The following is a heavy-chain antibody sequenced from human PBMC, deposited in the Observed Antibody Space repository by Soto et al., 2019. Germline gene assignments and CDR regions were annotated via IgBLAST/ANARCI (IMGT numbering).Heavy chain of an antibody. CDR1: GYTFSSYD. CDR2: VNPDSGNT. Sequence: GASVKVSCKASGYTFSSYDINWVRQAPGQGLEWMGWVNPDSGNTDYAQKFQGRVTMTRDFFKNTAYMELSSLRSEDTAVYYCARDLGGWPDYWGQGTLVTVSS. D-gene: IGHD2-15*01. CDR3: ARDLGGWPDY. V-gene: IGHV1-8*01. J-gene: IGHJ4*02.